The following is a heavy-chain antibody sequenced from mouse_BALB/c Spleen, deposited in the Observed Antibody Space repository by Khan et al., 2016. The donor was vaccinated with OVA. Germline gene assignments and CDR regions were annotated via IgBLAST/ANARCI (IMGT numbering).Heavy chain of an antibody. CDR2: ISSGSATI. J-gene: IGHJ1*01. D-gene: IGHD2-14*01. CDR3: TRSKSTTWYFDV. V-gene: IGHV5-17*02. CDR1: GFTFSSFG. Sequence: EVELVESGGGLVQPGGSRKVSCAASGFTFSSFGMHWVRQAPEKGLECVAYISSGSATIYYADTVKGRFTISRDNPKHTLFLQMTSLRSEDTAMNYCTRSKSTTWYFDVWGAGTTVTVSS.